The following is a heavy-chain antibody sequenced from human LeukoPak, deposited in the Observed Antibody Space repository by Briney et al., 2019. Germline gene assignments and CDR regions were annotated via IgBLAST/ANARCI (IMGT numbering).Heavy chain of an antibody. V-gene: IGHV4-59*01. CDR3: ARGDSSGYSVFGYYYGMDV. Sequence: SETLSLTCTVSGGSISSYYWSWIQQPPGKGLEWIGYIYYSGSTNYNPSLKSRVTISVDTSKNQFSLKLSSVTAADTAVYYCARGDSSGYSVFGYYYGMDVWGQGTTVTVSS. D-gene: IGHD3-22*01. CDR1: GGSISSYY. CDR2: IYYSGST. J-gene: IGHJ6*02.